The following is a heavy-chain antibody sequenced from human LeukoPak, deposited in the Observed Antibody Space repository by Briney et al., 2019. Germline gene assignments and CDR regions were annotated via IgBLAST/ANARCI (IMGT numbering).Heavy chain of an antibody. Sequence: GGSLRLSCVASGFTFTSDAMNWVRQAPGKGLEWVSSTVSRGTTQYADSVKGRFTVSRDTSKNTLYLQMNGLRADDTAVYYCAKCSTSAYTTGWCNWIDPWGQGTLVTVSS. CDR2: TVSRGTT. V-gene: IGHV3-23*01. CDR3: AKCSTSAYTTGWCNWIDP. CDR1: GFTFTSDA. D-gene: IGHD6-19*01. J-gene: IGHJ5*02.